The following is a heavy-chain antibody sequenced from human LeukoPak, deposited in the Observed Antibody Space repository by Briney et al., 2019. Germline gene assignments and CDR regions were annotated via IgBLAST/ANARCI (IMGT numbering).Heavy chain of an antibody. D-gene: IGHD6-13*01. CDR1: GGSISSYY. CDR2: IYYSGST. Sequence: SETLSLTCTVSGGSISSYYWSWIRQPPGKGLEWIGSIYYSGSTYYNPSLKSRVTISVDTSKNQFSLKLSSVTAADTAVYYCARAPRIAAAGNNWFDPWGQGTLVTVSS. CDR3: ARAPRIAAAGNNWFDP. J-gene: IGHJ5*02. V-gene: IGHV4-59*12.